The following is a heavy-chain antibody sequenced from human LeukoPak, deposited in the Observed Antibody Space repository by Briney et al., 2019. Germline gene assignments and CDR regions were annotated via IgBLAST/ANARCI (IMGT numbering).Heavy chain of an antibody. Sequence: SETLSLTCTVSGGSISSSYWSWIRQPPGKGLEWIGYIYYSGSTNYNPSLKSRVTISVDTSKNQFSLKLSSVTAADTAVYYCARAPAFWSGYSPYYYYYYGMDVWGQGTTVTVSS. V-gene: IGHV4-59*01. CDR1: GGSISSSY. CDR2: IYYSGST. CDR3: ARAPAFWSGYSPYYYYYYGMDV. D-gene: IGHD3-3*01. J-gene: IGHJ6*02.